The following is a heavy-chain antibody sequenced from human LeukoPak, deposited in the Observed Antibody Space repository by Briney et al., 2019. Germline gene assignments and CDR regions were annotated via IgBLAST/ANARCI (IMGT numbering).Heavy chain of an antibody. D-gene: IGHD2-2*02. Sequence: SETLSLTCTVSGGSISSYYWGWIRQPPGKGLEWIGSIYYSGSTYYNPSLKSRVTISVDTSKNQFSLKLSSVTAADTAVYYCARHPPFYCSSTSCYTHWFDPWGQGTLVTVSS. CDR1: GGSISSYY. J-gene: IGHJ5*02. V-gene: IGHV4-39*01. CDR2: IYYSGST. CDR3: ARHPPFYCSSTSCYTHWFDP.